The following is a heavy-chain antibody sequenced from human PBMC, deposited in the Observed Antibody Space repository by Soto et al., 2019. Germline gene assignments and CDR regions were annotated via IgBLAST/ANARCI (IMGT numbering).Heavy chain of an antibody. CDR1: GFTVSRNY. J-gene: IGHJ6*02. CDR2: SYSGGST. V-gene: IGHV3-53*02. Sequence: EVQLVETGGALIQPGGSLRLSCAASGFTVSRNYINWVRQAPGRGLEWVSVSYSGGSTYYADSVRGRFTISRDNSDNMLYLHMTSLRAEATAKYYCARGKRRAVAEKGGYFGLDVWGQGTTVTVSS. CDR3: ARGKRRAVAEKGGYFGLDV. D-gene: IGHD6-19*01.